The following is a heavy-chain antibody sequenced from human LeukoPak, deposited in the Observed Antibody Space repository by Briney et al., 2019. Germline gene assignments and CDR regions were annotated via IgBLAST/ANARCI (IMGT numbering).Heavy chain of an antibody. CDR3: ARGGYSYGYRGPDDY. CDR1: GGSFSGYY. D-gene: IGHD5-18*01. J-gene: IGHJ4*02. V-gene: IGHV4-34*01. CDR2: INHSGST. Sequence: SETLSLTCAVYGGSFSGYYWSWIRQPPGKGLEWIGEINHSGSTNYNPSLKSRVTISEDTSKNQFSLKLSSVTAADTAVYYCARGGYSYGYRGPDDYWGQGTLVTVSS.